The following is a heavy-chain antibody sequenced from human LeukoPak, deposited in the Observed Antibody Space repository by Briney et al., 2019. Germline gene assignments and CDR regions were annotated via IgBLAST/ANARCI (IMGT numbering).Heavy chain of an antibody. Sequence: QPGGSLRLSCAASGFTFSSYWVHWVRQAPGKGLVWVSRINSDGSSTSYADSVKGRFTISRDNAKNTLYLQMNSLRAEDTAVYYCARDRSYGDYGAFDYWGQGTLVTVSS. V-gene: IGHV3-74*01. CDR3: ARDRSYGDYGAFDY. D-gene: IGHD4-17*01. CDR1: GFTFSSYW. J-gene: IGHJ4*02. CDR2: INSDGSST.